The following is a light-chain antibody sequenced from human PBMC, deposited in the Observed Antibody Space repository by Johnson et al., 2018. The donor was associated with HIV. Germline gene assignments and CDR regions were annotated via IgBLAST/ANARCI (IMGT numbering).Light chain of an antibody. J-gene: IGLJ1*01. Sequence: QSVLTQPPSVSAAPGQKVTISCSGSTSNIGNNYVSWYQQLPGTAPKLLIYENNKRPSGIPDLFSGSKSGTSATLGITGLQTGDEADYYCGTWDSSLSAGRVFGTGTKVTVL. CDR2: ENN. CDR1: TSNIGNNY. CDR3: GTWDSSLSAGRV. V-gene: IGLV1-51*02.